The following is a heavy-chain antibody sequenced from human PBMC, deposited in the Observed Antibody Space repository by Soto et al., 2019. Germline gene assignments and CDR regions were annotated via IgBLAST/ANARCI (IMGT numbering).Heavy chain of an antibody. J-gene: IGHJ2*01. Sequence: QVQLVESGGGVVQPGRSLRLSCAASGFTFSSYAMHWVRQAPGKGLEWVAVISYDGSNKYYADSVKGRFTISRDNSKNTLYLQMNSLRAEDTAVYYCARGGYSGSYQNWYFDLWGRGTLVTVSS. V-gene: IGHV3-30-3*01. CDR3: ARGGYSGSYQNWYFDL. CDR1: GFTFSSYA. CDR2: ISYDGSNK. D-gene: IGHD1-26*01.